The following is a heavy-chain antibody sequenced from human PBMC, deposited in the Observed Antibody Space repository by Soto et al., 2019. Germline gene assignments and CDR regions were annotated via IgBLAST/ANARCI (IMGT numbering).Heavy chain of an antibody. J-gene: IGHJ4*02. CDR1: GYTFTSYA. D-gene: IGHD3-9*01. CDR2: INAGNGNT. V-gene: IGHV1-3*01. Sequence: QVQLVQSGAEVKKPGASVKVSCKASGYTFTSYAMNWVRQAPGQRPEWMGWINAGNGNTKYSQKFQGRVTISRDTSASTAYMELSSLKSEDTAVYYCARGRNYDISSSIDYWGQGTLVTVSS. CDR3: ARGRNYDISSSIDY.